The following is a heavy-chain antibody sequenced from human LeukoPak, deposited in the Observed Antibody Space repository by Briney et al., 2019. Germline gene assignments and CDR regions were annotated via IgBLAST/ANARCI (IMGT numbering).Heavy chain of an antibody. CDR2: INTDGRTT. D-gene: IGHD2-2*01. J-gene: IGHJ4*02. CDR3: ARDEPPAAILGN. CDR1: GFSFSSHW. V-gene: IGHV3-74*01. Sequence: GGPLRLSCAASGFSFSSHWMHWVRQVPGKGLVWVSRINTDGRTTNYADSVKGRFTISRDNSKNTLYLQMNSLRAEDTAVYYCARDEPPAAILGNWGQGTLVTVSS.